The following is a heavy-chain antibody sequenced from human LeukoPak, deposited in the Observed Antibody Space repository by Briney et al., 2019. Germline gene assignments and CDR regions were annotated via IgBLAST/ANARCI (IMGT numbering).Heavy chain of an antibody. CDR1: GFTFSSYG. V-gene: IGHV3-30*02. J-gene: IGHJ4*02. CDR3: AKGSTYHEFWGSYYSDY. Sequence: AGGSLRLSCAASGFTFSSYGMHWVRQAPGKGLDWVAFMHHDGSNKYYADSVRGRFTISRDNSKNTLYLQMNSLRAGDTAVYFCAKGSTYHEFWGSYYSDYWGQGTLVTVSS. CDR2: MHHDGSNK. D-gene: IGHD3-3*01.